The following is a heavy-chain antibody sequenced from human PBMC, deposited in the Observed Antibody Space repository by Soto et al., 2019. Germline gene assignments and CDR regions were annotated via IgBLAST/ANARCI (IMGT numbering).Heavy chain of an antibody. D-gene: IGHD2-2*01. CDR3: TSRFCSSTSCYPHDS. CDR2: IRTKTDGGTT. Sequence: PGGSLRLSCVASGFTFTNAWMSWFRQAPGKGLEWVGRIRTKTDGGTTDYAAPVKGRFTLSRNDTKNTLFLQMSSLRTEDTAVYYCTSRFCSSTSCYPHDSWGRGT. CDR1: GFTFTNAW. V-gene: IGHV3-15*01. J-gene: IGHJ4*02.